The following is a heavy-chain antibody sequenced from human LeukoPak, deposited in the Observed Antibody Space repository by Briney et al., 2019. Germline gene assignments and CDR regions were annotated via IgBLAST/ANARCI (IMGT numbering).Heavy chain of an antibody. CDR1: GGSISSYY. J-gene: IGHJ6*02. V-gene: IGHV4-59*12. D-gene: IGHD5-18*01. CDR3: ARDEGGYSYGYRYYYGMDV. Sequence: SETLSLTCTVSGGSISSYYWSWIRQPPGKGLEWIGYIYYSGSTYYNPSLKSRVTISVDTSKNQFSLKLSSVTAADTAVYYCARDEGGYSYGYRYYYGMDVWGQGTTVTVSS. CDR2: IYYSGST.